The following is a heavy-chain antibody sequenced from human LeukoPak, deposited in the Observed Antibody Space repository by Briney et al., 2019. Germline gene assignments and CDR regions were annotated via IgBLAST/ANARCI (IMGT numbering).Heavy chain of an antibody. CDR3: ARESGKWLYDY. V-gene: IGHV3-30*04. CDR2: ISYDGSNK. Sequence: GGSLRLSCAASGFTFSSYAMHWVRQAPGKGLEWVAVISYDGSNKYYADSVKGRFTISRDNSKNTLYLQMNSLRAEDTAVYYCARESGKWLYDYWGQGTLVTVSS. CDR1: GFTFSSYA. D-gene: IGHD3-22*01. J-gene: IGHJ4*02.